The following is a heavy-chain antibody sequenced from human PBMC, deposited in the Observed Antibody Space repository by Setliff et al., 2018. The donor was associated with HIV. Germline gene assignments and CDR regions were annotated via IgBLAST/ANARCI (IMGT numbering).Heavy chain of an antibody. J-gene: IGHJ6*03. V-gene: IGHV6-1*01. D-gene: IGHD1-1*01. Sequence: TLSLTCAISVDSVSSNSAAWNWIRQSPSRGLEWLGRTYYRSKWNTDYAVSVESRITINPDTSKNQFSLQLNSVTPADTAVYYCARGGDWDDNYYMDVWGKGTTVTVSS. CDR3: ARGGDWDDNYYMDV. CDR2: TYYRSKWNT. CDR1: VDSVSSNSAA.